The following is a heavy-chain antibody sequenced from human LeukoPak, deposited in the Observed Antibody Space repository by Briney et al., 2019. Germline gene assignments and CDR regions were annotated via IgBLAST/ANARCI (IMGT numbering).Heavy chain of an antibody. J-gene: IGHJ4*02. V-gene: IGHV1-2*02. CDR2: INPNSGAT. CDR3: ARVKKLMPELEF. D-gene: IGHD2-2*01. Sequence: GASVKVSCKSSGYTFTDYFIHWVRQAPGQGLEWMGWINPNSGATKYEQKFQGRVSMTRDTSINTAYMDLTNLRSDDTAIFYCARVKKLMPELEFWGQGTLVTVSS. CDR1: GYTFTDYF.